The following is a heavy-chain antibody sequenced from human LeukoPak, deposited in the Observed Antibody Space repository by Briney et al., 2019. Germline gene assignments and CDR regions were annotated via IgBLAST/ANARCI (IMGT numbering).Heavy chain of an antibody. J-gene: IGHJ4*02. CDR1: GFTFSSYG. CDR3: AAMTSVTTGDY. D-gene: IGHD4-11*01. Sequence: GSLRLSCAASGFTFSSYGMHWVRQAPGKGLEWVAFIPYDGSDKFYADSVKGRFTISRDNSKNTLYLQMNSLRAEDTAVYYCAAMTSVTTGDYWGQGTLVTVSS. CDR2: IPYDGSDK. V-gene: IGHV3-30*02.